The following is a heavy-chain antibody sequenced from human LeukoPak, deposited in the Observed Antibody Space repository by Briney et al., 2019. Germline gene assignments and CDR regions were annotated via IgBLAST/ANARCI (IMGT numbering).Heavy chain of an antibody. CDR1: GGSISDYY. V-gene: IGHV4-59*01. D-gene: IGHD7-27*01. CDR2: IHYSGRT. J-gene: IGHJ4*02. CDR3: ARLVGVNRGSEDY. Sequence: SETLSLTCAVSGGSISDYYWSWIRQPPGKGLEYIGYIHYSGRTYYNPSLKGRVAISVDTSNNQFSLSLSSVTAADTAVYYCARLVGVNRGSEDYWGQGTLVTVSS.